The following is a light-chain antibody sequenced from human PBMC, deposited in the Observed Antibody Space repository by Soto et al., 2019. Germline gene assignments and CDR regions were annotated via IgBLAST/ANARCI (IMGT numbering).Light chain of an antibody. CDR2: AAS. J-gene: IGKJ2*01. V-gene: IGKV3-20*01. CDR3: QHYGSSPYT. Sequence: EIVLTQSPGTLSLTPGERATFSCRASQSISSSYLAWYQHKPGQAPRLLIYAASSRATGIPDRFSGSGSGTDFTLTISRLEPEDFAVYLCQHYGSSPYTFGQGTKLEIK. CDR1: QSISSSY.